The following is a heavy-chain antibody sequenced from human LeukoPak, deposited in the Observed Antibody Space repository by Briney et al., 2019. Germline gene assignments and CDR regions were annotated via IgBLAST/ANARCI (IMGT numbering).Heavy chain of an antibody. CDR1: GGTFSRYA. Sequence: GASVSVSCMASGGTFSRYAISWVRQAPGQGLEWMGRIIPILGIANYAQKFQGRVTITADKSTSTAYVELSSMRAEDTAVYYCATGVITGDSWYWGQGTLVTVSS. D-gene: IGHD7-27*01. V-gene: IGHV1-69*04. CDR2: IIPILGIA. CDR3: ATGVITGDSWY. J-gene: IGHJ4*01.